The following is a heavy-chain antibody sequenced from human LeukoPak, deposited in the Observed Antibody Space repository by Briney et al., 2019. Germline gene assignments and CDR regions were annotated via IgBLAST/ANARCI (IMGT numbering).Heavy chain of an antibody. V-gene: IGHV3-11*04. CDR1: GSIFSGYY. Sequence: GGSLRLSCAASGSIFSGYYMNWIRQAPGKGLEWVSYISSSGRTIHYADSVKGRFTISRDNAKNSLYLQMNSLRAEDTAVYYCARDADNSYDYWGQGTLVTVSS. CDR3: ARDADNSYDY. CDR2: ISSSGRTI. J-gene: IGHJ4*02. D-gene: IGHD1-20*01.